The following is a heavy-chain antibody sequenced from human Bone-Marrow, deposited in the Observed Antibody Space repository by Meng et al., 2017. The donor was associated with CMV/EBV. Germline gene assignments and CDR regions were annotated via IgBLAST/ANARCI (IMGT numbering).Heavy chain of an antibody. J-gene: IGHJ4*01. CDR2: ISYDENEK. D-gene: IGHD3-22*01. CDR1: GFTFSSYG. V-gene: IGHV3-30*18. Sequence: SGFTFSSYGMHWVRKAPGKGLEWVAGISYDENEKYYADSVKGRFIISRDISKNTLYLQMNSLRADDTAVYYCAKGLGGSSYYPLAYWGRGTLVTVSS. CDR3: AKGLGGSSYYPLAY.